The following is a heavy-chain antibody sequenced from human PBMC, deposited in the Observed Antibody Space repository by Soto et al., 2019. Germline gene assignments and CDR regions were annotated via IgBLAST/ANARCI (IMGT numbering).Heavy chain of an antibody. CDR2: IYYSGST. CDR1: GGSISSGGYY. Sequence: QVQLQESGPGLVKPSQTLSLTCTVSGGSISSGGYYWSWIRQHPGKGLEWIGYIYYSGSTYYNPSLKSRVTISVDTSKNQFSLKLSSVTAADTAVYYCARAYCGGACYLYYFDYWGQGTLVTVSS. V-gene: IGHV4-31*03. J-gene: IGHJ4*02. D-gene: IGHD2-21*02. CDR3: ARAYCGGACYLYYFDY.